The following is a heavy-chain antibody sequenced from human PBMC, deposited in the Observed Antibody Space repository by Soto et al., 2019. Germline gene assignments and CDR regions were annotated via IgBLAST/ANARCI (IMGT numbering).Heavy chain of an antibody. V-gene: IGHV3-30*03. CDR1: GFTFSSYG. Sequence: GVSLRLSCAASGFTFSSYGMYWVRQAPGKGLEWVAAISYDGSNNYHADSVKGRFTISRDNAKNSLYLEMNSLRAEDTAVYYCARESEDLTSNFDYWGQGTLVTSPQ. CDR3: ARESEDLTSNFDY. CDR2: ISYDGSNN. J-gene: IGHJ4*02.